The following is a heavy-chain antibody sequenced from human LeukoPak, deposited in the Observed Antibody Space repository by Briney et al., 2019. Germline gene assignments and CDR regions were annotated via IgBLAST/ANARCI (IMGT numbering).Heavy chain of an antibody. Sequence: GGSLRLSCAASGFTVSTNYMSWVRQAPGKGLEWVSVIYSGGSTYYADSVKGRFTISRDISKNTLYLQMNSLRAEDTAVCYCARGSGSYYWFDYWGQGTPVTVSS. J-gene: IGHJ4*02. V-gene: IGHV3-66*01. CDR3: ARGSGSYYWFDY. CDR1: GFTVSTNY. CDR2: IYSGGST. D-gene: IGHD1-26*01.